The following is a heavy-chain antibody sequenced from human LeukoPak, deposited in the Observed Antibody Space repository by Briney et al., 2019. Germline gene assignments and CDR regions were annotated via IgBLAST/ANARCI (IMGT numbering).Heavy chain of an antibody. CDR3: AKAAEYSSGWETINDY. CDR2: ISGSGGST. V-gene: IGHV3-23*01. D-gene: IGHD6-19*01. J-gene: IGHJ4*02. Sequence: PGGSLRLSCAASAFTFSSYGMGWVRQAPGKGLDWVSSISGSGGSTYYADSVKGRFTISRDNSKNTLYLQMNSLRAEDTAVYYCAKAAEYSSGWETINDYWGQGTLVTVSS. CDR1: AFTFSSYG.